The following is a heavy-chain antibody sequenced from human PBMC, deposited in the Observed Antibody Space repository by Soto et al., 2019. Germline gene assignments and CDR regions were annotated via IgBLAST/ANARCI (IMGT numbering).Heavy chain of an antibody. CDR1: GFTFSSYA. D-gene: IGHD6-19*01. V-gene: IGHV3-30-3*01. J-gene: IGHJ4*02. CDR3: ARDAAAVAGLDY. Sequence: QVQLVESGGGVVQPGRSLRLSCAASGFTFSSYAMHWVRQAPGKGLEWVAVISYDGSNKYYADSVKGRFTISRDNSKNPLYLQMNSLRAEDTAVYYCARDAAAVAGLDYWGQGTLVTVSS. CDR2: ISYDGSNK.